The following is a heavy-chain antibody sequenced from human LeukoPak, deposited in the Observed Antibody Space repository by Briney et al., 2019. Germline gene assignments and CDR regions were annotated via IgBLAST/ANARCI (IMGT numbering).Heavy chain of an antibody. CDR3: AKDGSGYSYGCIDY. V-gene: IGHV3-23*01. CDR2: ISGSGGST. Sequence: GGSLRLSCAASGFTFSSYAMSWVRQAPGKGLEWVSAISGSGGSTYYADSVKGRFTISRDNSKNTLYLQMNSLRAEDTAVYYCAKDGSGYSYGCIDYWGQGTLVTVSS. J-gene: IGHJ4*02. D-gene: IGHD5-18*01. CDR1: GFTFSSYA.